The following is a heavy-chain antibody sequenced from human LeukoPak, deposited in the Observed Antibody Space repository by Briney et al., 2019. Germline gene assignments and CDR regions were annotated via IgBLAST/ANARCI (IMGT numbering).Heavy chain of an antibody. D-gene: IGHD3-22*01. CDR3: ARGTTYYYDSSGFPDFDY. J-gene: IGHJ4*02. CDR2: ISSSSSTI. CDR1: GFTSSSYS. V-gene: IGHV3-48*01. Sequence: GGSLRLSCAASGFTSSSYSMNWVRQAPGKGLEWVSYISSSSSTIYYADSVKGRFTISRDNAKNSLYLQMNSLRAEDTAVYYCARGTTYYYDSSGFPDFDYWGQGTLVTVSS.